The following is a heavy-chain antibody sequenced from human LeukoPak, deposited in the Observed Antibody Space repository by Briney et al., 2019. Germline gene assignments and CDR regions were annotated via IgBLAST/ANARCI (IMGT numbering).Heavy chain of an antibody. CDR2: MYYSGST. V-gene: IGHV4-39*07. CDR3: ARDGCYDYGDYSVGCLRYYFGMDV. CDR1: GGSISSNSYY. D-gene: IGHD4-17*01. Sequence: SETLSLTCTVSGGSISSNSYYWGWIRQPPGKGLEWIGNMYYSGSTHYNPSLKSRVTILVDTSKNQFSLKLSSVTAADTAVYYCARDGCYDYGDYSVGCLRYYFGMDVWGQGTTVTVSS. J-gene: IGHJ6*02.